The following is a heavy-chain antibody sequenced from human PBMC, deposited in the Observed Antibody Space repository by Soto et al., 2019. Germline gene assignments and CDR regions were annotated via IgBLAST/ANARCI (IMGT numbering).Heavy chain of an antibody. CDR2: IVVGSGNT. D-gene: IGHD6-19*01. V-gene: IGHV1-58*01. CDR1: GFTFTSSA. CDR3: AKVGYSSPMGYYYGMDV. Sequence: ASVKVSCKASGFTFTSSAVQWVRQARGQRLEWIGWIVVGSGNTNYAQKFQERVTITRDMSTSTAYMELSSLRSEDTAVYYCAKVGYSSPMGYYYGMDVWGQGTTVTVSS. J-gene: IGHJ6*02.